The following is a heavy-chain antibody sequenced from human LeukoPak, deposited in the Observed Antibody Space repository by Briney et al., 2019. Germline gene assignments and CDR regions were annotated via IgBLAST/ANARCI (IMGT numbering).Heavy chain of an antibody. D-gene: IGHD5-12*01. Sequence: GGSLRLSCAASGFTVSSNYMSWVRQAPGKGLEWVSVIYSGGSTYYADSVRGRFTISRENAQNSLFLQMNSLRAEGTAVYYCARDGGYRGYDADCWGQGTLVTVSS. CDR1: GFTVSSNY. CDR3: ARDGGYRGYDADC. CDR2: IYSGGST. V-gene: IGHV3-53*01. J-gene: IGHJ4*02.